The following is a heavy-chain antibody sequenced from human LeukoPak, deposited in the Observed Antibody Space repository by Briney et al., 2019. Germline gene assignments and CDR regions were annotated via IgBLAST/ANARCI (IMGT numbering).Heavy chain of an antibody. Sequence: SGGSLRLSCAVSGCTFSSYGMHWVRQAPGKGLEWVAVISYDGSNKYYADSVKGRFTISRDNSKNTLYLQMNSLRAEDTAVYYCAKDGTNLYSSGWAADYWGQGTLVTVSS. CDR3: AKDGTNLYSSGWAADY. D-gene: IGHD6-19*01. CDR1: GCTFSSYG. CDR2: ISYDGSNK. J-gene: IGHJ4*02. V-gene: IGHV3-30*18.